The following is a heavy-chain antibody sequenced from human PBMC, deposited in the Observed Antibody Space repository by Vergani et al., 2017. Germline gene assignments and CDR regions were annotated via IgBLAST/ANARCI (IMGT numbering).Heavy chain of an antibody. V-gene: IGHV3-74*01. CDR2: INSDGSST. CDR3: AKEEGYYYYGMDV. Sequence: EVQLVESGGGLVQPGGSLRLSCAASGFTFSSYWMHWVRQAPGKGLVWVSRINSDGSSTSYADSVKGRFTISRDNAKNTLYLQMNSLRAEDTAVYYCAKEEGYYYYGMDVWGQGTTVTVSS. J-gene: IGHJ6*02. CDR1: GFTFSSYW.